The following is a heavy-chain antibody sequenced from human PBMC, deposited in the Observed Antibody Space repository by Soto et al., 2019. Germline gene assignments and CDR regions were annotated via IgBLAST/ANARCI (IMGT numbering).Heavy chain of an antibody. CDR1: GYTFTTYD. V-gene: IGHV1-8*01. D-gene: IGHD3-22*01. Sequence: QVQLVQSGAEVRKPGASVTVSCKASGYTFTTYDINWVRQATGQGLEWMGWMNPNSGNTVYAQKFQGRVTMTRNTPINTAYMELTSLTSDNTAVYYCARYHYYYCMDVWGQGTTVTVSS. CDR2: MNPNSGNT. CDR3: ARYHYYYCMDV. J-gene: IGHJ6*02.